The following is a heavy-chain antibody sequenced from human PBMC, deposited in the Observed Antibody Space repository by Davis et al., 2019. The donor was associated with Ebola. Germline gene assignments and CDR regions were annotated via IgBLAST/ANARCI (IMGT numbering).Heavy chain of an antibody. J-gene: IGHJ5*02. CDR1: GFTFSSYS. Sequence: GGSLRLSCAASGFTFSSYSMNWVRQAPGKGLEWVSSISSSSSYIYYADSVKGRFTSSRDNAKNSLYLQMNSLRAEDTAVYYCATSGRDYPTNWFDPWGQGTLVTVSS. D-gene: IGHD3-16*01. V-gene: IGHV3-21*01. CDR3: ATSGRDYPTNWFDP. CDR2: ISSSSSYI.